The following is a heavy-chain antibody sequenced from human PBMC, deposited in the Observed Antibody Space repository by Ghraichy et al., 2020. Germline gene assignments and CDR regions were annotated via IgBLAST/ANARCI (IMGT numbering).Heavy chain of an antibody. CDR3: ATEVPVTAVGEYWFDY. Sequence: SQTLSLTCTVSGGSMGGRFWSWVRQPAGRGLEWIGRIYSDGSANYNYNPSLSGRISVSIDTSRNRFYLRLTSVTAADTALYYCATEVPVTAVGEYWFDYWGRGTLVTVSS. J-gene: IGHJ4*02. CDR1: GGSMGGRF. CDR2: IYSDGSANY. D-gene: IGHD6-13*01. V-gene: IGHV4-4*07.